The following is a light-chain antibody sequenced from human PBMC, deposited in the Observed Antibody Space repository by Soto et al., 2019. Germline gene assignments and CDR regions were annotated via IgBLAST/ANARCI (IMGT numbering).Light chain of an antibody. CDR1: SSDVGSYNR. J-gene: IGLJ1*01. CDR3: NSYTTSATYV. Sequence: QSVLTQPPSVSGSPGQSVTISCTGTSSDVGSYNRVSWYQQPPGTAPKLMIYEVSNRPSGVPDRFSGSKSGNTASLTISELQAEDEADYYCNSYTTSATYVFGTGTKVTVL. CDR2: EVS. V-gene: IGLV2-18*02.